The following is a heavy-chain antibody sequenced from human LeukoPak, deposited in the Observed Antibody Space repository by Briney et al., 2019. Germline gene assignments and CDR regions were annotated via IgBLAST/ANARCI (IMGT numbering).Heavy chain of an antibody. J-gene: IGHJ4*02. V-gene: IGHV4-34*01. CDR1: GGSFSGYY. CDR3: AREEQWLVVFDY. D-gene: IGHD6-19*01. Sequence: SETLSLTCAVYGGSFSGYYWSWIRQPPGKGLEWIGEINHSGSTNYNPSLKSRVTMSVDTSKNHFSLKLSSVTAADTAVYYCAREEQWLVVFDYWGQGTLVTVSS. CDR2: INHSGST.